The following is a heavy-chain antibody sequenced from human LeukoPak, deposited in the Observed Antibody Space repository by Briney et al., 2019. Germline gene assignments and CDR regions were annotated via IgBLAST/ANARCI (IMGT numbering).Heavy chain of an antibody. CDR3: ARDPATQIRFLEWLTPNYYYYGMDV. D-gene: IGHD3-3*01. CDR2: IIPIFGTA. Sequence: GASVKISCKASGGTFSSYAISWVRQAPGQGLEWMGGIIPIFGTANSAQKFQGRVTMTRDTSTSTVYMELSSLKSEDTAVYYCARDPATQIRFLEWLTPNYYYYGMDVWGQGTTVTVSS. CDR1: GGTFSSYA. V-gene: IGHV1-69*05. J-gene: IGHJ6*02.